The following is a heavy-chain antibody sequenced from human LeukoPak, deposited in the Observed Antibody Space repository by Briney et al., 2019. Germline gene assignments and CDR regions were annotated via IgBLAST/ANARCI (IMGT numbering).Heavy chain of an antibody. CDR2: ISGSGGST. Sequence: PGGSLRLSCAASGFTFSSYAMSWVRQAPGKGLEWVSAISGSGGSTYYADSVKGRFTISRDNSKNTLYLQMNSLRAEDTAVYYCARVGVRYSSGGTFGYWGQGTLVTVSS. D-gene: IGHD6-19*01. CDR3: ARVGVRYSSGGTFGY. J-gene: IGHJ4*02. V-gene: IGHV3-23*01. CDR1: GFTFSSYA.